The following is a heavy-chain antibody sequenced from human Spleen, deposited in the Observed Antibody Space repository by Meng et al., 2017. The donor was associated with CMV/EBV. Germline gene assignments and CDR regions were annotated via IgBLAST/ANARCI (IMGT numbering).Heavy chain of an antibody. V-gene: IGHV3-7*03. CDR1: GFTFSSYW. CDR3: ARDRFPGHSGSYPLGY. CDR2: IKQDGSEK. D-gene: IGHD1-26*01. Sequence: GGSLRLSCAASGFTFSSYWMSWVRQAPGKGLEWVANIKQDGSEKYYVDSVKGRFTISRDNAKNSLYLQMNSLRAEDTAVYYCARDRFPGHSGSYPLGYWGQGTLVTVSS. J-gene: IGHJ4*02.